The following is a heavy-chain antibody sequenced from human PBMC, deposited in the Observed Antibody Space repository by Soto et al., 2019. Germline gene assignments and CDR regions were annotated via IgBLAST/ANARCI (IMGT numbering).Heavy chain of an antibody. CDR3: AKDRGGRLRYFDWLLDPFDY. D-gene: IGHD3-9*01. J-gene: IGHJ4*02. CDR2: ISGSGGST. V-gene: IGHV3-23*01. Sequence: PGGSLRLSCAASGFTFSSYAMSWVHQAPGKGLEWVSAISGSGGSTYYADSVKGRFTISRDNSKNTLYLQMNSLRAEDTAVYYCAKDRGGRLRYFDWLLDPFDYWGQGTLVTVSS. CDR1: GFTFSSYA.